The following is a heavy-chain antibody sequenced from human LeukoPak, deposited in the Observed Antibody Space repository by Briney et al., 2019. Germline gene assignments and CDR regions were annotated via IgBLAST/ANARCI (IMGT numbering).Heavy chain of an antibody. J-gene: IGHJ6*03. CDR1: GYTFTSYG. D-gene: IGHD3-9*01. Sequence: ASVKVSCKASGYTFTSYGTSWVRQAPGQGLEWMGWISAYNGNTNYAQKLQGGVTMTTDTSTSTAYMELRSLRSDDTAVYYCARDHEPIVYFDWLLDPYYYYYMDVWGKGTTVTVSS. V-gene: IGHV1-18*01. CDR3: ARDHEPIVYFDWLLDPYYYYYMDV. CDR2: ISAYNGNT.